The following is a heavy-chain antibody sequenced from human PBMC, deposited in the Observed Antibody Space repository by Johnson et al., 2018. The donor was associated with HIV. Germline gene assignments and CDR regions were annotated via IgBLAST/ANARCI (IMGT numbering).Heavy chain of an antibody. V-gene: IGHV3-30*02. D-gene: IGHD6-19*01. J-gene: IGHJ3*02. Sequence: QVQLVESGGGVVQPGGSLRLSCAASGFTFSSYGMHWVRQAPGKGLEWVAFIRYDGSNKYYADSVKVRFTISRDNSKNTLYLQMNSLRAEDTAVYYCAKEGVAGADSFDIWGQGTMVTVSS. CDR1: GFTFSSYG. CDR2: IRYDGSNK. CDR3: AKEGVAGADSFDI.